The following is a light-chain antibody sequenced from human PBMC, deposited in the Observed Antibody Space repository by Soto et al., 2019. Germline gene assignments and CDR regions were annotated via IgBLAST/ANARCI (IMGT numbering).Light chain of an antibody. J-gene: IGKJ4*01. V-gene: IGKV1-9*01. CDR3: QQLNSYPLT. CDR1: QGIGSD. CDR2: GAS. Sequence: DIQLTQSPSFLSASVGDRVTITCRASQGIGSDLVWYQQKPVKAPKLLIYGASTLQGGVSSRCSGSGSGTEFTLTISSLQPEDFATYYCQQLNSYPLTFGGGTKVEIK.